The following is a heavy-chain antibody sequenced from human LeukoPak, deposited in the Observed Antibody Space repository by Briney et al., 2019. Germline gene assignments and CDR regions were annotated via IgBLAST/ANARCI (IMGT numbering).Heavy chain of an antibody. J-gene: IGHJ4*02. CDR1: GFTFSSYS. CDR3: ARLPTGDYDILTGPGY. D-gene: IGHD3-9*01. V-gene: IGHV3-21*01. CDR2: ISSSSSYI. Sequence: GGSLRLSCAASGFTFSSYSMNWVRRAPGKGLERVSSISSSSSYIYYADSVKGRFTISRDNAKNSLYLQMSSLRAEDTAVYYCARLPTGDYDILTGPGYSGQGTLVTVSS.